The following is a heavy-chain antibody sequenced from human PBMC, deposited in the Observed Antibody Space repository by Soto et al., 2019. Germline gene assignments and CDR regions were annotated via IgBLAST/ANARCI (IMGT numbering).Heavy chain of an antibody. J-gene: IGHJ4*02. CDR1: GGSISSGDYY. CDR3: ARSVVVPADIPPVIDY. CDR2: IYYSGST. D-gene: IGHD2-2*01. V-gene: IGHV4-30-4*01. Sequence: QVQLQESGPGLVKPSQTLSLTCTVSGGSISSGDYYWSWIRQPPGKGLEWIGYIYYSGSTYYNPSLQSRVTISVDTSKNQFSLKLSSVTAADTAVYYCARSVVVPADIPPVIDYWGQGTLVTVSS.